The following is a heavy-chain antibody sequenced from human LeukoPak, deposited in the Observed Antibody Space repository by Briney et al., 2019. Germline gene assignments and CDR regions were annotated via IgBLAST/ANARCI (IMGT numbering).Heavy chain of an antibody. J-gene: IGHJ4*02. CDR1: GFTFSSYS. V-gene: IGHV3-21*01. CDR2: ISSSSAFI. CDR3: TRDWYYTTDY. D-gene: IGHD1-26*01. Sequence: GGSLRLSCAASGFTFSSYSMNWVRQAPGKGLEWVSVISSSSAFIYYADSVKGRFTISRDNAKNSLYLQMNSLRDEDTAVYYCTRDWYYTTDYWGQGTLVTVSS.